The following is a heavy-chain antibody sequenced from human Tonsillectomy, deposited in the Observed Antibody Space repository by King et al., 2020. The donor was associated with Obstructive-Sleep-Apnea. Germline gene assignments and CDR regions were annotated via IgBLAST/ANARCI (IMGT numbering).Heavy chain of an antibody. CDR3: ATLPNYDFWSAYSSGGRVDYGMDV. J-gene: IGHJ6*02. V-gene: IGHV3-30*02. CDR2: IRSDVGNK. CDR1: GFAFSSYG. Sequence: EQLVQSGGGVVQPGRSLRLSCAASGFAFSSYGIHWVRQAPGKGRVWVAFIRSDVGNKYYADSVKGRFTISRDNSKRTLYLQMDSRIPEDTAVYYCATLPNYDFWSAYSSGGRVDYGMDVWGQGTTVTVSS. D-gene: IGHD3-3*01.